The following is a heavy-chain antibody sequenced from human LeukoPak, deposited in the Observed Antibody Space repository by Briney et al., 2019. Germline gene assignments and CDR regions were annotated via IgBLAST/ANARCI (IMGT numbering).Heavy chain of an antibody. D-gene: IGHD3-22*01. V-gene: IGHV3-7*03. CDR2: INHNGNVN. CDR1: GFTFSSYW. J-gene: IGHJ4*02. CDR3: AKGSYYDSSGSFYFDY. Sequence: GGSLRLSCAASGFTFSSYWMNWARQAPGKGLEWVASINHNGNVNYYVDSVKGRFTISRDNSKNTLYVQVNSLGTEDTAAYYCAKGSYYDSSGSFYFDYWSQGTLVTVSS.